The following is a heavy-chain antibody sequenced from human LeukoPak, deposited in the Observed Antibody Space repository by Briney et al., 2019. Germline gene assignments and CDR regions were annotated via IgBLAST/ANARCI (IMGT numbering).Heavy chain of an antibody. V-gene: IGHV3-48*03. J-gene: IGHJ4*02. D-gene: IGHD3-22*01. Sequence: GGSLRLPCAASGFTFSTYEMNWVRQAPGKGLEWVSYISTSGSTIYYVDSVKGRFTISRDNAKNSLSLQMNSLRAEDTAVYYCARAYYDSSGYYDTIDYWGQGTLVTVSS. CDR1: GFTFSTYE. CDR3: ARAYYDSSGYYDTIDY. CDR2: ISTSGSTI.